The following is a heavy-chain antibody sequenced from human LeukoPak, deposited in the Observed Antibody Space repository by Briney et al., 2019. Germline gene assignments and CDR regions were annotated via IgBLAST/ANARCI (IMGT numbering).Heavy chain of an antibody. CDR2: ISYDGSNK. V-gene: IGHV3-30*18. Sequence: GGSLRLSCAASGFTFSSYGMHWVRQAPGKGLEWVAVISYDGSNKYYADSVKGRFTISRDNSKNTLYLQMNSLRADDTAVYYCAKGRALEVVAAFNYWGQGIVVTVSS. CDR3: AKGRALEVVAAFNY. D-gene: IGHD2-15*01. CDR1: GFTFSSYG. J-gene: IGHJ4*02.